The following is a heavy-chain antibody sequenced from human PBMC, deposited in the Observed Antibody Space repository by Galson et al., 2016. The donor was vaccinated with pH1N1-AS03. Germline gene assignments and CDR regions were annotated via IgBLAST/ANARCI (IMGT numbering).Heavy chain of an antibody. CDR2: ISAYYGDT. J-gene: IGHJ4*02. V-gene: IGHV1-18*01. Sequence: SVKVSCKASGNTFTTYGISWMRQAPGQGLEWMGWISAYYGDTHFAHKFQERVTLTRDTSTATAYMELRNLRSDDTAVYYCVRESEISGVVFFNYWGQGTLVTVSS. CDR3: VRESEISGVVFFNY. D-gene: IGHD3-3*01. CDR1: GNTFTTYG.